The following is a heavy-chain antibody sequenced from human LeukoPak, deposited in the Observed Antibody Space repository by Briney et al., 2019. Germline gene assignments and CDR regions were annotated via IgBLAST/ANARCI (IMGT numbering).Heavy chain of an antibody. Sequence: SETLSLTCTVSGRSISRYYWSWIRQPPGKRLEWIGYIYYSGSTNYNPSLKSRVTISADTSKNQFSLKLSSVTAADTAVYYCARGGIGAAGPVGYWGQGTLVTVSS. J-gene: IGHJ4*02. D-gene: IGHD6-13*01. V-gene: IGHV4-59*01. CDR1: GRSISRYY. CDR3: ARGGIGAAGPVGY. CDR2: IYYSGST.